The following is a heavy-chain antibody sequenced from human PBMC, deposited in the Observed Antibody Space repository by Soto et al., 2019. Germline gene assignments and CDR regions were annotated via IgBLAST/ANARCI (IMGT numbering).Heavy chain of an antibody. CDR1: GFTFSDYY. J-gene: IGHJ4*02. D-gene: IGHD3-22*01. CDR3: SRDLDYYDSSGYFDY. Sequence: PGGSLRLSCAASGFTFSDYYMSWIRQAPGKGLEWVSYIRSSGSIVSYADSVKGRFTISRDNAKNSLYLQMNSLRAEDTAVYFCSRDLDYYDSSGYFDYWGQGTLVTVAS. V-gene: IGHV3-11*01. CDR2: IRSSGSIV.